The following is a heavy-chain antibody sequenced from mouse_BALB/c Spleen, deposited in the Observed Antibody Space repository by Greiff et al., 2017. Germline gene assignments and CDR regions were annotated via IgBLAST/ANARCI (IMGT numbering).Heavy chain of an antibody. CDR1: GFTFSSFG. D-gene: IGHD1-1*01. J-gene: IGHJ4*01. Sequence: DVHLVESGGGLVQPGGSRKLSCAASGFTFSSFGMHWVRQAPEKGLEWVAYISSGSSTIYYADTVKGRFTISRDNPKNTLFLQMTSLRSEDTAMYYCARGGITTVVPKAMDYWGQGTSVTVSS. CDR3: ARGGITTVVPKAMDY. CDR2: ISSGSSTI. V-gene: IGHV5-17*02.